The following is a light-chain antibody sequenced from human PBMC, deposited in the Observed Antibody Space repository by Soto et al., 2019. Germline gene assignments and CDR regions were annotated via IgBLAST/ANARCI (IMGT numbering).Light chain of an antibody. CDR2: GAS. CDR3: QQYGGSPIT. V-gene: IGKV3-20*01. CDR1: QSVTTR. J-gene: IGKJ5*01. Sequence: TQFPGILSASPGEGVTLSCRASQSVTTRLAWYQHKPGQAPTLLMSGASNRASGVPVRFSGSGSGTDFTLTITRLEPEDFALYYCQQYGGSPITFGLGTRLEIK.